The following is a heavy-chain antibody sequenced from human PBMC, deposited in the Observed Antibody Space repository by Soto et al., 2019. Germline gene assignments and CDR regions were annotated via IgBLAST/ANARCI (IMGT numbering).Heavy chain of an antibody. CDR3: ARHRGYGVYVWWFDP. V-gene: IGHV4-39*01. CDR1: GGSISSSSYY. CDR2: IYYSGST. D-gene: IGHD4-17*01. J-gene: IGHJ5*02. Sequence: SETLSLTCTVSGGSISSSSYYWGWIRQPPGKGLEWIGSIYYSGSTYYNPSLKSRVTISVDTSKNQFSLKLSSVTAADTAVYYCARHRGYGVYVWWFDPWGQGTLVTVS.